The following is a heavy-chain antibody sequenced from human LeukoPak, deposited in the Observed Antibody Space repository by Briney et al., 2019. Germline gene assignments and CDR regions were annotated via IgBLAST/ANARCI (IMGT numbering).Heavy chain of an antibody. V-gene: IGHV4-59*02. CDR3: ARGYCTHEICQVFPC. CDR2: ISYSGST. J-gene: IGHJ4*02. CDR1: GDSVSSYY. Sequence: SETLSLTCTVSGDSVSSYYWSWIRQTPGTGLEWIGYISYSGSTNYGPSLKSRVTMSLDTSKNQFSLNLNSVTAADTGVYYCARGYCTHEICQVFPCWGQGTLVTASS. D-gene: IGHD2-8*01.